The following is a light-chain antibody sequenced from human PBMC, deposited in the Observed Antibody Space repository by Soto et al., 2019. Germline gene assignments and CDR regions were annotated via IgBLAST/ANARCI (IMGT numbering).Light chain of an antibody. V-gene: IGKV1-17*01. CDR3: LQHDTYSYT. CDR2: VAS. J-gene: IGKJ2*01. CDR1: QGFRNY. Sequence: IQMTQYPSSLSASVGDTVTVTCRASQGFRNYLNWFQQKPGKAPKRLISVASTLQSGVPSRLSGIGSRSEFSHTISSLNPEDSANYYCLQHDTYSYTFRKGTTLEIK.